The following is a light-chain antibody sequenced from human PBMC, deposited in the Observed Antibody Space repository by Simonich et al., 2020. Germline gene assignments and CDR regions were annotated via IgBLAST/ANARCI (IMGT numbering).Light chain of an antibody. CDR1: QSISSW. Sequence: DIQMTQSPSTLSASVGDRVNITCRASQSISSWLAWYQQKPGKDPKLLIYKASSLESGVPSRFSGSGSGTEFTLTISSLQPDDFATYYCQQYNSYSPWTFGQGTKVEIK. CDR3: QQYNSYSPWT. CDR2: KAS. V-gene: IGKV1-5*03. J-gene: IGKJ1*01.